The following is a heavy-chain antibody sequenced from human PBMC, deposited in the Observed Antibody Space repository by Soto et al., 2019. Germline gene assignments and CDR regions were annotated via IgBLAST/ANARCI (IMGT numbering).Heavy chain of an antibody. CDR2: ISSNSAYI. D-gene: IGHD6-13*01. CDR3: TRDASRDSSARGWFDP. V-gene: IGHV3-21*01. J-gene: IGHJ5*02. Sequence: GGSLRLSCAASGFTFRSFTMNWVRQAPGKGLEWVSTISSNSAYIYYTDALRGRFTISRDNAKNSLHLQMNSLRAEDTAVYYCTRDASRDSSARGWFDPWGPGTLVTVSS. CDR1: GFTFRSFT.